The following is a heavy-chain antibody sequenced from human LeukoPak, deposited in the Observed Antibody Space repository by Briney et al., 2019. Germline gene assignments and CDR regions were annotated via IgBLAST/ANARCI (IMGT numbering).Heavy chain of an antibody. CDR2: ISGSGGST. D-gene: IGHD1-26*01. V-gene: IGHV3-23*01. Sequence: GGSLRLSCAASGFTFGSYAMSWVRQAPGKGLEWVSAISGSGGSTYYADSVKGRFTISRDNSKNTLYLQMNSLRAEDTAIYYCAKISREGATTGPGGPGNFDYWGQGTLVTVSS. CDR3: AKISREGATTGPGGPGNFDY. J-gene: IGHJ4*02. CDR1: GFTFGSYA.